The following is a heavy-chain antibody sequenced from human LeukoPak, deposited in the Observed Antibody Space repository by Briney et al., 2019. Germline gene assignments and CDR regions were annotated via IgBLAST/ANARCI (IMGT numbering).Heavy chain of an antibody. CDR2: ISAYNGNT. CDR3: ARGRYSSSWMSIDAFDI. CDR1: GYTFTSYG. D-gene: IGHD6-13*01. J-gene: IGHJ3*02. Sequence: ASVKVSCKASGYTFTSYGISWVRQAPGQGLEWMGWISAYNGNTNYAQKLQGRVTMTTDTSTSTAYMELRSLRSDDTAVYYCARGRYSSSWMSIDAFDIWGQGTMVTVSS. V-gene: IGHV1-18*01.